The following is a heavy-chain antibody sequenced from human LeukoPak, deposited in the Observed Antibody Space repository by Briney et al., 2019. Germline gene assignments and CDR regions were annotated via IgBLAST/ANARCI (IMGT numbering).Heavy chain of an antibody. CDR2: ISSSSSYI. CDR1: GFTFSSYS. Sequence: GGSLRLSCAASGFTFSSYSMNWVRQAPGKGLEWVSSISSSSSYIYYADSVKGRFTISRDSAKNSLYLQMNSLRAEDTAVYYCARDREGLLWFGGQGTLVTVSS. CDR3: ARDREGLLWF. J-gene: IGHJ4*02. D-gene: IGHD3-10*01. V-gene: IGHV3-21*01.